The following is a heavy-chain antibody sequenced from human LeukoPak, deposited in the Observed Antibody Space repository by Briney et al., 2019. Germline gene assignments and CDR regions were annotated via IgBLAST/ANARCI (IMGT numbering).Heavy chain of an antibody. CDR1: GGSFSGYY. J-gene: IGHJ4*02. CDR2: IYTSGST. V-gene: IGHV4-4*09. D-gene: IGHD3-10*01. Sequence: SETLSLTCAVYGGSFSGYYWSWIRQPPGKGLEWIGYIYTSGSTNYNPSLKSRVTISVDTSKNQFSLKLSSVTAADTAVYYCARQTLYYYGSGSYSYFDYWGQGTLVTVSS. CDR3: ARQTLYYYGSGSYSYFDY.